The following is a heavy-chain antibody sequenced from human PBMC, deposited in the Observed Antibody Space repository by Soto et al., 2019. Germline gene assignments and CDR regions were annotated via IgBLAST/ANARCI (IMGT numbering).Heavy chain of an antibody. D-gene: IGHD6-13*01. J-gene: IGHJ2*01. CDR1: GFTFSSYA. V-gene: IGHV3-30-3*01. CDR3: ARDRSSSSWYGHTWYFDL. Sequence: GSVRLSCAASGFTFSSYAMHWVRQAPGKGLEWVAVISYDGSNKYYADSVKGRFTISRDNSKNTLYLQMNSLRAEDTAVYYCARDRSSSSWYGHTWYFDLWVRGTLVTVS. CDR2: ISYDGSNK.